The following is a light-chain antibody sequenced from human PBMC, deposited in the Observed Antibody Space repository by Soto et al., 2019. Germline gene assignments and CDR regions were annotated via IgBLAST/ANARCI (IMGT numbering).Light chain of an antibody. CDR1: QSISSTY. J-gene: IGKJ1*01. CDR3: QQYYASSWT. CDR2: AAS. Sequence: EIVLTQSPGTLSLSPGERATLSCRASQSISSTYLAWYRQKPGQAPRLLIYAASSRATRIPDRFSGSGSGTDFTLTISRPEPEDFAVYYCQQYYASSWTFGQGTRVEIK. V-gene: IGKV3-20*01.